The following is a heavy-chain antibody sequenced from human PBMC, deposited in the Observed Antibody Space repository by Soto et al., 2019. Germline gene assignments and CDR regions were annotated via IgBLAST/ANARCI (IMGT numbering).Heavy chain of an antibody. Sequence: PWWSLRLSCIASVFTFSSYAMTWVRQAPGKGLEWVSDISGSGGITYYADSVKGRFTISRDNSKNTLNLQMNSLRADDTAVYYCARARRGAPYYYTMDLWGQGTTVTVSS. CDR1: VFTFSSYA. CDR2: ISGSGGIT. D-gene: IGHD3-10*01. J-gene: IGHJ6*02. CDR3: ARARRGAPYYYTMDL. V-gene: IGHV3-23*01.